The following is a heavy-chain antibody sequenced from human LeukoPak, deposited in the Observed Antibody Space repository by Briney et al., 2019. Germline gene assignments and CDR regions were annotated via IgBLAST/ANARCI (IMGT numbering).Heavy chain of an antibody. CDR1: GFTFSDYA. Sequence: GGSLRLSCAVSGFTFSDYAMSWVRQAPGKGLEWVSTISTGGTSTFYAASVKGRFTASRDNSENTLYLLMDALRADDTAIYYCATGMENYDGSGYYSFFQHWGQGTLVTVSS. V-gene: IGHV3-23*01. D-gene: IGHD3-22*01. J-gene: IGHJ1*01. CDR3: ATGMENYDGSGYYSFFQH. CDR2: ISTGGTST.